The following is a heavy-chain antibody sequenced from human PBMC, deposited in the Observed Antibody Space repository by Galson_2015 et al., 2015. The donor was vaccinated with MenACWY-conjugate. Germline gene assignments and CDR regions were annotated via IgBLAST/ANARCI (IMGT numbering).Heavy chain of an antibody. V-gene: IGHV1-69*04. Sequence: SVKVSCKASGGTFSSYAISWVRQAPGQGLEWMGRIIPILGIANYAQKFQGRVTITADKSTSTAYMELSSLRSEDTAVYYCARAGGNREDWFDPWGQGTLVTVSS. D-gene: IGHD1-26*01. CDR2: IIPILGIA. J-gene: IGHJ5*02. CDR3: ARAGGNREDWFDP. CDR1: GGTFSSYA.